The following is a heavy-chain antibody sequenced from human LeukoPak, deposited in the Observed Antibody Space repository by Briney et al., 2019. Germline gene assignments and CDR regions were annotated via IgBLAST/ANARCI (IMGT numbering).Heavy chain of an antibody. CDR2: INHSGST. CDR1: GGSFRGYY. J-gene: IGHJ4*02. V-gene: IGHV4-34*01. D-gene: IGHD3-10*01. CDR3: ARGRGSGSYYFDY. Sequence: PSETLSLTCAVYGGSFRGYYWSWIRQPPGKGLEWIGEINHSGSTNYNPSLKSRATISVDTSKNQFSLKLSSVTAADTAVYYCARGRGSGSYYFDYWGQGTLVTVSS.